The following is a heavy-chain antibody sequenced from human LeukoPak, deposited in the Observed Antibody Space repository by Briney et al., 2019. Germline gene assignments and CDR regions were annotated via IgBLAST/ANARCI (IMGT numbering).Heavy chain of an antibody. CDR3: AKPRYDFWSGYYDAFDI. Sequence: PGGSLRLSCAASGFTFSSYSMNWVRQAPGKGLEWVSSISSSSSYIYYADSVKGRFTISRDNAKNSLYLQMNSLRAEDTAVYYCAKPRYDFWSGYYDAFDIWGQGTMVTVSS. D-gene: IGHD3-3*01. CDR2: ISSSSSYI. J-gene: IGHJ3*02. V-gene: IGHV3-21*04. CDR1: GFTFSSYS.